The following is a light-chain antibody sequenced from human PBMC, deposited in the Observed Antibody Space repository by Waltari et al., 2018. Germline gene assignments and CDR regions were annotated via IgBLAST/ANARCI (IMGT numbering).Light chain of an antibody. V-gene: IGLV2-11*01. J-gene: IGLJ2*01. CDR2: DVF. CDR1: SSDVGSSIY. CDR3: YSYAVSNSVV. Sequence: SALAQPRSASGPPGQSVSISCTATSSDVGSSIYFSWYQQHPGRVPKHIIYDVFERPSGVPDRFSGSKSGNTASLTISGLQAEDEADYYCYSYAVSNSVVFGGGTKVTVL.